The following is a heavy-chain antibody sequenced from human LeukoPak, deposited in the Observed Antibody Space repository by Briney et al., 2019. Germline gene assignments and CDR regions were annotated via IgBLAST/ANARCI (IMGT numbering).Heavy chain of an antibody. V-gene: IGHV3-30*02. CDR1: GFTFSTSG. J-gene: IGHJ5*02. D-gene: IGHD1-26*01. CDR3: AKGPSGNQFDP. CDR2: IRHDGSKK. Sequence: GGSLRLSCAASGFTFSTSGMHWVRQAPGKGLEWVSFIRHDGSKKYYAHSVKGRFTISRDNSKNTLYVQMNSLRPEDTAVYYCAKGPSGNQFDPWGQGTLVTVSS.